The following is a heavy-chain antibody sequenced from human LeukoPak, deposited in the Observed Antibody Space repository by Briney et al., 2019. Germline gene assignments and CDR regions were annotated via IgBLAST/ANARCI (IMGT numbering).Heavy chain of an antibody. D-gene: IGHD3-22*01. CDR1: GGTFSSYA. Sequence: SVKVSCKASGGTFSSYAISWVRQAPGQGLDWMGGIIPIFGTANYAQKFQGRVTITTDESTSTAYMELSSLRSEDTAVYYCARERGYYDSSGPLDYWGQGTLVTVSS. CDR2: IIPIFGTA. CDR3: ARERGYYDSSGPLDY. J-gene: IGHJ4*02. V-gene: IGHV1-69*05.